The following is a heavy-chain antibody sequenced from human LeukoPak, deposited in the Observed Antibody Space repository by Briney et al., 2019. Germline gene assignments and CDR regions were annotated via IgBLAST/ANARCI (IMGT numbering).Heavy chain of an antibody. V-gene: IGHV1-46*01. CDR2: INPSGGST. CDR1: GGTFSSYA. D-gene: IGHD3-3*01. J-gene: IGHJ4*02. CDR3: ARDRYDFWSGYYISYYFDY. Sequence: GASVKVSCKASGGTFSSYAISWVRQAPGQGLEWMGIINPSGGSTSYAQKFQGRVTMTRDTSTSTVYMELSSLRSEDTAVYYCARDRYDFWSGYYISYYFDYWGQGTLVTVSS.